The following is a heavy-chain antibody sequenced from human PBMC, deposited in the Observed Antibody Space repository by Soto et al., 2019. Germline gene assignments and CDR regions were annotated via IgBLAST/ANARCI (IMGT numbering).Heavy chain of an antibody. Sequence: TLSLTCTVSGGSISSGGYYGSWIRQHPGKGLEWIGYIYYSGSTYYNPSLKSRVTISVDTSKNQFSLKLSSVTAADTAVYYCARLNYYGSGSYLYYYYGMDVWGQGTTVTVSS. D-gene: IGHD3-10*01. CDR3: ARLNYYGSGSYLYYYYGMDV. V-gene: IGHV4-31*03. CDR1: GGSISSGGYY. J-gene: IGHJ6*02. CDR2: IYYSGST.